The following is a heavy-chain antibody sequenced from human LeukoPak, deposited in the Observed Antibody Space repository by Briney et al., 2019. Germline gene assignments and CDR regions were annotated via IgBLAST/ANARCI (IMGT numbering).Heavy chain of an antibody. Sequence: PGGSLRLSCAASGFTFSSYWMSWVRQAPGKGLEWVANIKQDGSEKYYVDSVKGRFTVSRDNAKNSLFLQMNTLRVEDTAVYHCAKLIREVTTYDYWGPGALVTVSS. J-gene: IGHJ4*02. D-gene: IGHD1-1*01. CDR2: IKQDGSEK. V-gene: IGHV3-7*01. CDR3: AKLIREVTTYDY. CDR1: GFTFSSYW.